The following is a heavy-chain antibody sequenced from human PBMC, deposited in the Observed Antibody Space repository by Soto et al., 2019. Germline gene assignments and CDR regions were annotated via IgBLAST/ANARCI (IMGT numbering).Heavy chain of an antibody. Sequence: PSETLSLTCAVSGGSIRSGGHSWSWIRQPPGKGLEWIGYIYYSGSTNYNPSLKSRVTISVDTPKNQFSLKLSSVTAADTAVYYCARRYGGNLDYWGQGTLVTVSS. CDR3: ARRYGGNLDY. D-gene: IGHD1-26*01. V-gene: IGHV4-61*08. CDR1: GGSIRSGGHS. J-gene: IGHJ4*02. CDR2: IYYSGST.